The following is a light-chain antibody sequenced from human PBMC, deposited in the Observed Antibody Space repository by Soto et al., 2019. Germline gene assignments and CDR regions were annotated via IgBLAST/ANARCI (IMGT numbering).Light chain of an antibody. Sequence: EIVLTQSPGTLSLSPGERATLSCRASQSVSSSYLAWYQQKPGQAPRLLIYVASSRATGIPDRFSGSGSGTDFTLTISRLEPEDFAVYYCQQFGNSPPYTFCQGTKLEIK. CDR3: QQFGNSPPYT. V-gene: IGKV3-20*01. CDR1: QSVSSSY. CDR2: VAS. J-gene: IGKJ2*01.